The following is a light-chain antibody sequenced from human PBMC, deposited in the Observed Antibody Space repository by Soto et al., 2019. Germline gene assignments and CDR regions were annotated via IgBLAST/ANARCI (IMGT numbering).Light chain of an antibody. CDR2: GAS. Sequence: EIVMTQSPATLSVSPGERATLSCRASQSVSSNLAWYQQKPGQAPRLLIYGASTRATGIPARFSGSGSGTDFTLTISSLQSEDFALYYCQQYNNWPYTFGRGTKLEIK. V-gene: IGKV3-15*01. J-gene: IGKJ2*01. CDR1: QSVSSN. CDR3: QQYNNWPYT.